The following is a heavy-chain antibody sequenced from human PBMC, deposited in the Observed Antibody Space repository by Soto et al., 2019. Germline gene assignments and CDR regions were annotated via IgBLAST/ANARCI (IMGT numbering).Heavy chain of an antibody. CDR1: GFTFSGSA. D-gene: IGHD3-3*01. CDR3: TRTDFWSGYSNWFDP. V-gene: IGHV3-73*01. J-gene: IGHJ5*02. CDR2: IRSKANSYAT. Sequence: HPGGSLRLSCAASGFTFSGSAMHWVRQASGKGLEWVGRIRSKANSYATAYAASVKGRFTISRDDSKDTAYLQMNSLKTEDTAVYYCTRTDFWSGYSNWFDPWGQGTLVTVSS.